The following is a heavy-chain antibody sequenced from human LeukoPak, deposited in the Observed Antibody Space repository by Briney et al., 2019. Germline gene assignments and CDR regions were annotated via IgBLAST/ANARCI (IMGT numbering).Heavy chain of an antibody. CDR3: ARRPLRFGVVITHYYYYYYMDV. Sequence: GSLRLSCAASGFTFSSYAMSWVRQPPGKGLEWIGEINHSGSTNYNPSLKSRVTISVDTSKNQFSLKLSSVTAADTAVYYCARRPLRFGVVITHYYYYYYMDVWGKGTTVTVSS. V-gene: IGHV4-34*01. CDR2: INHSGST. CDR1: GFTFSSYA. D-gene: IGHD3-3*01. J-gene: IGHJ6*03.